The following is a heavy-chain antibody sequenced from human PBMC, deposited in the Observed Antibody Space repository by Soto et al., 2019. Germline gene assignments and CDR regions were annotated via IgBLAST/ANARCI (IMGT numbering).Heavy chain of an antibody. CDR1: GGSISNSSYY. V-gene: IGHV4-39*01. D-gene: IGHD5-12*01. J-gene: IGHJ4*02. CDR2: IYYTGTS. Sequence: QLQLQESGPGLVKPSETLSLTCTVSGGSISNSSYYWGWIRQPPGKGLEWIGHIYYTGTSYSNPSLKGRVTLSVDMSKNQFSLKLNSMTAADTAVFYCTRLQRRWLSSDSWGQGTLVTVSS. CDR3: TRLQRRWLSSDS.